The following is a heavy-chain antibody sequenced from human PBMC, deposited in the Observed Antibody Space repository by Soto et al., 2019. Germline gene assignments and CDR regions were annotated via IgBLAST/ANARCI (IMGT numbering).Heavy chain of an antibody. D-gene: IGHD2-2*01. Sequence: GASVKVSFKASGYTFTSYYMHWVRQAPGQGLEWMGIINPSGGSTSYAQKFQGRVTMTRDTSTSTVYMELSSLRSEDTAVYYCAREDIVVVPAAYRGGSSSYFDYWG. V-gene: IGHV1-46*03. CDR1: GYTFTSYY. CDR2: INPSGGST. CDR3: AREDIVVVPAAYRGGSSSYFDY. J-gene: IGHJ4*01.